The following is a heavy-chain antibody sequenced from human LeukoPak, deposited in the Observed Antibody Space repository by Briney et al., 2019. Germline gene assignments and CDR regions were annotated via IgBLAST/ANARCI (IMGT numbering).Heavy chain of an antibody. J-gene: IGHJ6*03. CDR2: ISSSSTYI. CDR3: ARDEYNYGYYYYYMDV. Sequence: GGSLRPSCAASGFTFSSYRMNWVRQAPGKGLEWVSSISSSSTYIYYADSVKGRFTISRDNAKNSLYLQMNSLRAEDTAVYYCARDEYNYGYYYYYMDVWGKGTTVTVSS. V-gene: IGHV3-21*01. D-gene: IGHD5-18*01. CDR1: GFTFSSYR.